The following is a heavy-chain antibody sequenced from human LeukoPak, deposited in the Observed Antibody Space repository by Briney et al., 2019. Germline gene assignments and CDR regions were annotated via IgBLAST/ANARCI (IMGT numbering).Heavy chain of an antibody. J-gene: IGHJ4*02. Sequence: PSETLSLTCTVSGDSISSYYWGWIRQPPGKGLEWIGSIYYSGSTYYNPSLKSRVTISVDTSKNQFSLKLSSVTAADTAVYYCAKFSSGWPFDFWGQGTLVTVSS. V-gene: IGHV4-39*01. CDR3: AKFSSGWPFDF. D-gene: IGHD6-19*01. CDR1: GDSISSYY. CDR2: IYYSGST.